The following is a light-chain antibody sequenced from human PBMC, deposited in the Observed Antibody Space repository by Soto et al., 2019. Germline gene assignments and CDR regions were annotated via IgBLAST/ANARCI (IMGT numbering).Light chain of an antibody. Sequence: QSVLTQPASVSGSPGQSITISCTGTSSDVGSYNYVSWYQQHPGKAPKLMIYDVTTRPSGVSNRFSGSKSGNTASLTISGLQAEDEADYYCSSDTTSSLYVFGIGTKLTVL. CDR1: SSDVGSYNY. CDR2: DVT. CDR3: SSDTTSSLYV. V-gene: IGLV2-14*01. J-gene: IGLJ1*01.